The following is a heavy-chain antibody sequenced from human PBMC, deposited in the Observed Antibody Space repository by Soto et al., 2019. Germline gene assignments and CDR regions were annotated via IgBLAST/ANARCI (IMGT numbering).Heavy chain of an antibody. Sequence: QVQLVQSGAEVKKPGASVKVSCKASGYTCTSYGISWVRQAPGQGLEWMGWISAYNGNTNYAQQLQGRVTMTTDTSTTTAYMELRSLSSDDTAVSYCAIDKILWFGDLLEAEGRFDFWGQGTLVIVSS. CDR2: ISAYNGNT. V-gene: IGHV1-18*04. D-gene: IGHD3-10*01. CDR1: GYTCTSYG. CDR3: AIDKILWFGDLLEAEGRFDF. J-gene: IGHJ4*02.